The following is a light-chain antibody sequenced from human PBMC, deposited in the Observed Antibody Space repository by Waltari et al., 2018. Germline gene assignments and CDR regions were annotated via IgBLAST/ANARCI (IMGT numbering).Light chain of an antibody. CDR2: SNN. CDR1: SSTTGSTF. CDR3: AAWDDSVGGV. V-gene: IGLV1-47*02. Sequence: QSELTQPPSASGTPGQRVTISCSGSSSTTGSTFVYWYQQHPGTAPKLLIYSNNQRPSGIPDRFSGSKSGTSASLTISGLRSEDGADYYCAAWDDSVGGVFGGGTKLTVL. J-gene: IGLJ3*02.